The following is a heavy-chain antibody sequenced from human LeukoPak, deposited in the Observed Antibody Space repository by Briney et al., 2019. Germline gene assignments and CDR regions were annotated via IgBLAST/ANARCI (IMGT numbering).Heavy chain of an antibody. Sequence: GGSLRLSRAASEFTVITNDMTWVRQAAGKGLEWVSVLYSDGNTKYADSVQGRFTISRDNSKNTLYLEMNSLSPDDTAVYYCARGGEPLAASTFAYWRQGSLVTVSS. CDR1: EFTVITND. CDR3: ARGGEPLAASTFAY. J-gene: IGHJ4*02. D-gene: IGHD1-14*01. CDR2: LYSDGNT. V-gene: IGHV3-53*01.